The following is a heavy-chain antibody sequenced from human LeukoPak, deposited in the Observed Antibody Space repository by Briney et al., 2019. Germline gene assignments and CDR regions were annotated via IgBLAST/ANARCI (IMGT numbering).Heavy chain of an antibody. CDR2: ISGSGGST. CDR1: GFTFSSYA. D-gene: IGHD3-22*01. Sequence: GGSLRLSCAASGFTFSSYAMSWVRQAPGKGLEWVSAISGSGGSTYYADSVKGRFSIFRDNSKNMLYLQMNSLRVEDTAVYYCAKGHADSSGYYYFDSWGQGTLVTVPS. CDR3: AKGHADSSGYYYFDS. V-gene: IGHV3-23*01. J-gene: IGHJ4*02.